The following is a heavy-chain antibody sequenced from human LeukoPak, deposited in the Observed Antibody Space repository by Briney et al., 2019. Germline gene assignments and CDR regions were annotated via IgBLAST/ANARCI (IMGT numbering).Heavy chain of an antibody. CDR2: INTNTGNP. Sequence: RASVKVSCKASGYTFTSYAMNWVRQAPGQGLEWMGWINTNTGNPTYAQGFTGRFVFSLDTSVSTAYLQINSLKAEDTAVYYCARDIHGDYESGAFDIWGQGTMVTVSS. J-gene: IGHJ3*02. D-gene: IGHD4-17*01. V-gene: IGHV7-4-1*02. CDR1: GYTFTSYA. CDR3: ARDIHGDYESGAFDI.